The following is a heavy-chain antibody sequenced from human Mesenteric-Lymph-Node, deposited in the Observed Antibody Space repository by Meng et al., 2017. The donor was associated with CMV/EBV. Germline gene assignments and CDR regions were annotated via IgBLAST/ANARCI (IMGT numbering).Heavy chain of an antibody. CDR1: AFTFSDRS. CDR3: AKDHYYYDSSGCDP. Sequence: GGSLRLSCVASAFTFSDRSMNWVRRAPGKGLEWVSSISSTSTYIYYADSVKGRFTISRDNAKNSLSLEMNSLRAEDTAVYYCAKDHYYYDSSGCDPWGQGTLVTVSS. D-gene: IGHD3-22*01. CDR2: ISSTSTYI. J-gene: IGHJ5*02. V-gene: IGHV3-21*04.